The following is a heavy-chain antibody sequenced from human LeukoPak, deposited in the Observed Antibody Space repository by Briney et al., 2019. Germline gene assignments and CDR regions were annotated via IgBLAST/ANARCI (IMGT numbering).Heavy chain of an antibody. V-gene: IGHV3-23*01. J-gene: IGHJ4*02. CDR3: AKDRPNYYGSNGHYYRRDGDY. D-gene: IGHD3-22*01. CDR2: ITSSGDGT. Sequence: GGSLRLSCAACGFTFSIYAMSWVREARGKGVQWVSSITSSGDGTYYADSVKGRFTISRDNSENMLYLQMNSLRVEDTAVYFCAKDRPNYYGSNGHYYRRDGDYWGQGTLVTVSS. CDR1: GFTFSIYA.